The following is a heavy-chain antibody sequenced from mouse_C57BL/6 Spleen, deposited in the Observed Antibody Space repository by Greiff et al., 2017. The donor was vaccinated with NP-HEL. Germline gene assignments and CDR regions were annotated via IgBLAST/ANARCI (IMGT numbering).Heavy chain of an antibody. CDR2: ISSGSSTI. D-gene: IGHD2-4*01. Sequence: EVKLVESGGGLVKPGGSLKLSCAASGFTFSDYGMHWVRQAPEKGLEWVAYISSGSSTIYYADTVKGRFTISRDNAKNTLFLQMTSLRSEDTAMYYCARIYYDYFAWFAYWGQGTLVTVSA. J-gene: IGHJ3*01. CDR1: GFTFSDYG. V-gene: IGHV5-17*01. CDR3: ARIYYDYFAWFAY.